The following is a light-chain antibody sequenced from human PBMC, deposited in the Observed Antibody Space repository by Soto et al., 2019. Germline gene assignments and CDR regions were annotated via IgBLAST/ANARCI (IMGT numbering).Light chain of an antibody. Sequence: EILLTQSPGTLSLSPGESATLSCRASQSLTSSFLAWYQQKPGQATRLIISGASTRANGIPDRFSGSGSGTDFTLSISRLEPEDFALYYCQQYSSSHSLTFGGGTKVDIK. CDR2: GAS. V-gene: IGKV3-20*01. J-gene: IGKJ4*01. CDR3: QQYSSSHSLT. CDR1: QSLTSSF.